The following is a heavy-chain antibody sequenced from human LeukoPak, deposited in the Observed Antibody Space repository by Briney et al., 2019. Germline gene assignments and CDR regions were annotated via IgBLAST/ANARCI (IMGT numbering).Heavy chain of an antibody. J-gene: IGHJ6*02. V-gene: IGHV4-34*01. CDR3: AKAHWGDPSRNYYYYGMDV. D-gene: IGHD3-10*01. CDR2: INHSGST. Sequence: SETLSLTCAVYGGSFSGYYWSWIRQPPGKGLEWIGEINHSGSTNYNPSLKSRVTISVDTSKNQFSLKLSSVTAADTAVYYCAKAHWGDPSRNYYYYGMDVWGQGTTVTVSS. CDR1: GGSFSGYY.